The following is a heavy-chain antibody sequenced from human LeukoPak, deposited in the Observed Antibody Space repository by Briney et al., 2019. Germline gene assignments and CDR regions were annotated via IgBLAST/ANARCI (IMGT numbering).Heavy chain of an antibody. V-gene: IGHV1-18*01. Sequence: ASVKVSCKASGYTFTNYGISWVRQAPGQGLEWMGWISAYNGCANYAQKFQGRVTMTTDTSTSTAYMDLRSLRSDDTAVYYCARDKTIANPGMVANRGNVDNWGPGTLVSVSS. CDR2: ISAYNGCA. CDR3: ARDKTIANPGMVANRGNVDN. CDR1: GYTFTNYG. D-gene: IGHD2-15*01. J-gene: IGHJ4*02.